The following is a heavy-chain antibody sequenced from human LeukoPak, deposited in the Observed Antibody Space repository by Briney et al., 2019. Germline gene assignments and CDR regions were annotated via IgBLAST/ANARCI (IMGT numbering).Heavy chain of an antibody. CDR2: ISGSGGST. D-gene: IGHD6-19*01. CDR1: GFTFSSYA. Sequence: GGSLRLSCAASGFTFSSYAMSWVRQAPGKGLEWVSAISGSGGSTCCADSVKGRFTISRDNSKNTLYLQMNSLRAEDTAVYYCAKETEYSSGWYGYFDYWGQGTLVTVSS. V-gene: IGHV3-23*01. CDR3: AKETEYSSGWYGYFDY. J-gene: IGHJ4*02.